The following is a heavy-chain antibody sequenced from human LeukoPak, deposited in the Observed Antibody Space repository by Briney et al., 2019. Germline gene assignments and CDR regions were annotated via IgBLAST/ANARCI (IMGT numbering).Heavy chain of an antibody. Sequence: GGSLRLSCAASGFTFSSYAMSWVRQAPGKGLEWDSAISGSGGSTYYADSVKGRFTISRDNSKNTLYLQMNSLRAEDTAVYYCAKDRGFGYYFDYWGQGTLVTVSS. CDR2: ISGSGGST. CDR1: GFTFSSYA. CDR3: AKDRGFGYYFDY. D-gene: IGHD3-10*01. V-gene: IGHV3-23*01. J-gene: IGHJ4*02.